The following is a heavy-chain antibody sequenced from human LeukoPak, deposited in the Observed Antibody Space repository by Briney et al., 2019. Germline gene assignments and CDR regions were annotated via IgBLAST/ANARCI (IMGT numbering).Heavy chain of an antibody. D-gene: IGHD1-26*01. CDR2: IYYSGST. V-gene: IGHV4-39*01. CDR3: ARPSGSYSRWFDP. Sequence: SETLSLTCTVSGGSISSSSYYWGWIRQPPGKGLEWIGSIYYSGSTYYNPSLKSRVTISVDTSKNQFSLKLSSVTAADTAVYYCARPSGSYSRWFDPWGQGTLVTVSS. J-gene: IGHJ5*02. CDR1: GGSISSSSYY.